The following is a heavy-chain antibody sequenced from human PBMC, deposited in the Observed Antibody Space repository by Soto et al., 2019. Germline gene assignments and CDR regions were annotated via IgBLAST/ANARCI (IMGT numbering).Heavy chain of an antibody. CDR1: GFTFSSYA. CDR3: ARGSMIVVVITGWYFDL. Sequence: QVQLVESGGGVVQPGRSLRLSCAASGFTFSSYAMHWVRQAPGKGLEWVAVISYDGSNKYYADSVKGRFTISRDNSKNTLDLQMNSLRAEDTAVYYCARGSMIVVVITGWYFDLWGRGTLVTVSS. V-gene: IGHV3-30-3*01. CDR2: ISYDGSNK. J-gene: IGHJ2*01. D-gene: IGHD3-22*01.